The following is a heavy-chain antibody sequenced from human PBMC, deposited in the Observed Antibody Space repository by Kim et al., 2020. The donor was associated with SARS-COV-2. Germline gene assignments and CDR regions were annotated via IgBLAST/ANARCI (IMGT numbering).Heavy chain of an antibody. D-gene: IGHD3-10*01. CDR3: ARDVLLWFGEGGDYYYYGMDV. CDR2: INPNSGGT. Sequence: ASVKVSCKASGYTFTGYYMHWVRQAPGQGLEWMGWINPNSGGTNYAQKFQGRVTMTRDTSISTAYMELSRLRSDDTAVYYCARDVLLWFGEGGDYYYYGMDVWGQGTTVTVSS. V-gene: IGHV1-2*02. J-gene: IGHJ6*02. CDR1: GYTFTGYY.